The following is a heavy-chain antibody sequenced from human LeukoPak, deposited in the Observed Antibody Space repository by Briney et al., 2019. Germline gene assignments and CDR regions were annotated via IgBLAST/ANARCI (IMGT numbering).Heavy chain of an antibody. D-gene: IGHD1-7*01. Sequence: PSETLSLTCTVSGGSISSYYWSWIRQPPGKGLEWMGYIYYSGSTNYNPSLKSRVTISVDTSKNQFSLKLSSVTAADTAVYYCAGGITGTTMAYWGQGTLVTVSS. CDR1: GGSISSYY. CDR2: IYYSGST. J-gene: IGHJ4*02. V-gene: IGHV4-59*01. CDR3: AGGITGTTMAY.